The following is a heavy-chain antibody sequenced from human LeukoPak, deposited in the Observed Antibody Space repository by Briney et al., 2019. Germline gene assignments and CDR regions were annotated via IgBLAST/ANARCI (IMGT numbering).Heavy chain of an antibody. J-gene: IGHJ3*02. CDR1: GGSISSYY. Sequence: SETLSLTCTVSGGSISSYYWSWIRQPPGKGLEWIGYIYYSGSTNYNPSLKSRVTISVDTSKNQFSLKLSSVTAADTAVHYCARDSFYYDSSDSWDDAFDIWGQGTMVTVSS. V-gene: IGHV4-59*01. CDR3: ARDSFYYDSSDSWDDAFDI. D-gene: IGHD3-22*01. CDR2: IYYSGST.